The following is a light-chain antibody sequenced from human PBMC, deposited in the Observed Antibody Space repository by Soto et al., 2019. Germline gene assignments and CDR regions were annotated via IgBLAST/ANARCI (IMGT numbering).Light chain of an antibody. Sequence: EIVLTQSPCTLSLSAGEGATLSCGASESVASNYLAWYQQKNGQAPRLLIFGASSRATGIPDRFIGSGYGTEFILTISRLETDDFAIYYCQQYNSWPRTFGQGTKVDIK. CDR3: QQYNSWPRT. V-gene: IGKV3-20*01. J-gene: IGKJ1*01. CDR2: GAS. CDR1: ESVASNY.